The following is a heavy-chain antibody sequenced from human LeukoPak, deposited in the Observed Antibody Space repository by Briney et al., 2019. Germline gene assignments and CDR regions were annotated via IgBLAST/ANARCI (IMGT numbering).Heavy chain of an antibody. V-gene: IGHV5-51*01. CDR2: CSPGDSAS. Sequence: GESLKIFSHGFAYSFTNYWNSCVRQIPRPHLEGMGICSPGDSASRYSPSFRGQVTISADKSISTVYLQWSSLKASDTAMYYCARLASAWNFDYWGEGTLVTVSS. J-gene: IGHJ4*02. D-gene: IGHD6-19*01. CDR1: AYSFTNYW. CDR3: ARLASAWNFDY.